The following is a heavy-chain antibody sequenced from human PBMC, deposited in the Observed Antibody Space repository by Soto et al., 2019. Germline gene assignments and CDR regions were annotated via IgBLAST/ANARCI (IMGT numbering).Heavy chain of an antibody. CDR3: AKDSIWGGCSRTRGYTPYYYVMDV. CDR1: GFTFSSYG. CDR2: ISYDGSNK. V-gene: IGHV3-30*18. J-gene: IGHJ6*02. Sequence: PGGYLRLSCAASGFTFSSYGMHGVRQAPGKGLEWVAVISYDGSNKYYADSVKGRFTISRDNSKNTLYLQMNSLRAEDPAVYHCAKDSIWGGCSRTRGYTPYYYVMDVWGQGPPVTV. D-gene: IGHD2-2*02.